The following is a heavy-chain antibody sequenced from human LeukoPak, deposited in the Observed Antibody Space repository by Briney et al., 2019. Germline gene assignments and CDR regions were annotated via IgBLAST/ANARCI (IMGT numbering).Heavy chain of an antibody. CDR3: ARGDYGSYSWFPS. Sequence: PGGSLRLSCAASGFIFGNFWMTWVRQAPGKGLVCVSRINSDGSTTRYADSVEGRFTISRDNAKNTLYLQMNSLRADDTAVYYCARGDYGSYSWFPSWGQGTLVTVSS. V-gene: IGHV3-74*01. J-gene: IGHJ5*02. CDR1: GFIFGNFW. D-gene: IGHD4-23*01. CDR2: INSDGSTT.